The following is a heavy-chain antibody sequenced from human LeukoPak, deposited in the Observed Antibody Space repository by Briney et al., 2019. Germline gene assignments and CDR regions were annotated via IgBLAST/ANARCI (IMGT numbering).Heavy chain of an antibody. J-gene: IGHJ4*02. CDR1: GFTFTNAW. CDR2: IRSRSDGGTP. V-gene: IGHV3-15*01. D-gene: IGHD3-22*01. Sequence: PGGSLRLSCAASGFTFTNAWMNWVRQAPGKGLEWVGRIRSRSDGGTPEYAAPVEGRFTISRDDSRNTLYLQMSSLKTEDTAVYYCATGPNSYDSSDFDHWGQGALVTVSS. CDR3: ATGPNSYDSSDFDH.